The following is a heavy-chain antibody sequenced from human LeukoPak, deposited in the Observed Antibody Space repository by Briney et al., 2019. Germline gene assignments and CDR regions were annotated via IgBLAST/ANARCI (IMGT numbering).Heavy chain of an antibody. CDR3: ARKSNGYNLINFDY. CDR2: IYPDDSDT. J-gene: IGHJ4*02. V-gene: IGHV5-51*01. D-gene: IGHD5-24*01. CDR1: GYRFNYYW. Sequence: GESLKISCKTSGYRFNYYWIGWVRQLPGKGLEWMGLIYPDDSDTKYSPSFQGQVTISADKSIGTAYLQWSSLKASDTAMYYCARKSNGYNLINFDYWGQGTLVTVSS.